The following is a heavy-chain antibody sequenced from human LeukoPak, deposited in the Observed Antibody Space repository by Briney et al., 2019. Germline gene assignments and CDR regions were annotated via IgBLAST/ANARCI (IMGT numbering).Heavy chain of an antibody. J-gene: IGHJ4*02. CDR1: GFTFSSFA. D-gene: IGHD2/OR15-2a*01. CDR2: ISDSGGST. CDR3: AKSHSVMRRGYFDY. V-gene: IGHV3-23*01. Sequence: GGSLRLSCAASGFTFSSFAMSWVRQAPGKGLEWVSTISDSGGSTYYADSVRGRFTISRDNSKDTLYVQIYSLRAEDAAVYYCAKSHSVMRRGYFDYWGQGTLVTVSS.